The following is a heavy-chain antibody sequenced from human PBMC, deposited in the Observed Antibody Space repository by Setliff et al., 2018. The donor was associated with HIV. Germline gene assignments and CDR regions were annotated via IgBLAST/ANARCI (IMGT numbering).Heavy chain of an antibody. J-gene: IGHJ4*02. Sequence: SETLSLTCAVYGGSFSDYYWSWIRQPPGKGLEWIGEINHSGSTNYNPSLKSRVTISVDTSKNQFSLKLSSMTAADTAVYYCATTECRGADCPQMYDYWGQGILVTVSS. CDR2: INHSGST. D-gene: IGHD2-21*02. CDR1: GGSFSDYY. CDR3: ATTECRGADCPQMYDY. V-gene: IGHV4-34*01.